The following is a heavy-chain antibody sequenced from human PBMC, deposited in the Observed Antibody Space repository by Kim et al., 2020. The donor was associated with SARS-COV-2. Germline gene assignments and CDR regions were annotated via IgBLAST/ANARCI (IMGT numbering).Heavy chain of an antibody. Sequence: SETLSLTCAVYGGSFSGYYWSWIRQPPGKGLEWIGEINHSGSTNYNPSLKSRVTISVDTSKNQFSLKLSSVTAADTAVYYCARGQGDYSRLYYYYYYMDV. CDR2: INHSGST. V-gene: IGHV4-34*01. J-gene: IGHJ6*03. CDR3: ARGQGDYSRLYYYYYYMDV. D-gene: IGHD2-15*01. CDR1: GGSFSGYY.